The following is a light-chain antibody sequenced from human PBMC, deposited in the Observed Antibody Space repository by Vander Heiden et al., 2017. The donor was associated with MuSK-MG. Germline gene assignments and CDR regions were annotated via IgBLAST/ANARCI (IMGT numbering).Light chain of an antibody. CDR3: QHSGTSSRT. V-gene: IGKV3-20*01. CDR1: QSVSNGY. Sequence: DTMLTQSPGTLSLSPGERATLSCRASQSVSNGYLAWYQRKPGQAPRLLVYGASSRATGIPDRFSGSGSGTDFTLTISRLEPEDFAVYYCQHSGTSSRTFGQGTRVEIK. J-gene: IGKJ1*01. CDR2: GAS.